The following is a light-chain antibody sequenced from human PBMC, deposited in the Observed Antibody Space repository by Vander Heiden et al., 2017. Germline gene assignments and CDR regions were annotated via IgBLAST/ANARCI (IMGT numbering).Light chain of an antibody. J-gene: IGLJ3*02. Sequence: QSVLTQPPSASGTPGQRVTISCSGSRSDSGSKSVDWYQQFPGTAPKLLIYRDDQRPSGVPGRFSGSKSGSSASLAISGLQSEDEAEYYCATWDDSLNDWVFGGGTKLTVL. CDR2: RDD. CDR1: RSDSGSKS. V-gene: IGLV1-44*01. CDR3: ATWDDSLNDWV.